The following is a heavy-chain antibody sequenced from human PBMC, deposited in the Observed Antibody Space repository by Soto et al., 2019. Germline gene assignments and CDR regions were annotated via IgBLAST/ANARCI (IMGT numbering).Heavy chain of an antibody. Sequence: EVQLVESGGGLVQPGESLRLSCAASGFTFSYYWMHWVRQAPGKGLVWVSRIHSDGSSTTYADSVKGRFTISRDNARSTVYLQMNSLRVEDTAVYYCARGDRGAFDIWGQGTVVTVSS. V-gene: IGHV3-74*01. D-gene: IGHD1-26*01. J-gene: IGHJ3*02. CDR1: GFTFSYYW. CDR2: IHSDGSST. CDR3: ARGDRGAFDI.